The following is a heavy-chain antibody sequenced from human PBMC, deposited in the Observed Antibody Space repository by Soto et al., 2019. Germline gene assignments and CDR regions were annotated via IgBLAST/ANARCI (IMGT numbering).Heavy chain of an antibody. CDR3: AAGTFLGPWQY. CDR1: GDTLTSYA. CDR2: VSPYSGNT. Sequence: QLQLVQSGIEVKKPGSSVKVSCKTSGDTLTSYAISWVRQAHGHGLEWLGWVSPYSGNTNYSPKVQDRVTLTADTTTSTAYMELWSLTSDDTAVYFCAAGTFLGPWQYWGQGTLVTVSS. D-gene: IGHD3-10*01. J-gene: IGHJ4*02. V-gene: IGHV1-18*01.